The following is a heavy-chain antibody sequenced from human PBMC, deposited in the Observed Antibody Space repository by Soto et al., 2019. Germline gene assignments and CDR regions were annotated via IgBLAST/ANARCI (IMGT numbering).Heavy chain of an antibody. CDR3: ARDEGYGSGSYLPPIYYGMDV. J-gene: IGHJ6*02. CDR2: MNPNSGNT. V-gene: IGHV1-8*01. Sequence: ASVKVCCKASGDTKDSCDSNWVRQATGQGLEWMGWMNPNSGNTGYAQKFQGRVTMTRNTSTSTAYMELSSLRSEDTAVYYCARDEGYGSGSYLPPIYYGMDVWGQGTTVTVSS. CDR1: GDTKDSCD. D-gene: IGHD3-10*01.